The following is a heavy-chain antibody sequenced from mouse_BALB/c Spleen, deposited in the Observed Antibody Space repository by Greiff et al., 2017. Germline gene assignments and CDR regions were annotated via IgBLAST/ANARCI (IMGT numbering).Heavy chain of an antibody. CDR2: ISSGGSYT. Sequence: EVHLVESGGDLVKPGGSLKLSCAASGFTFSSYGMSWVRQTPDKRLEWVATISSGGSYTYYPDSVKGRFTISRDNAKNTLYLQMSSLKSEDTAMYYCARHRIYYDYDGYFDVWGAGTTVTVSS. J-gene: IGHJ1*01. V-gene: IGHV5-6*01. CDR1: GFTFSSYG. CDR3: ARHRIYYDYDGYFDV. D-gene: IGHD2-4*01.